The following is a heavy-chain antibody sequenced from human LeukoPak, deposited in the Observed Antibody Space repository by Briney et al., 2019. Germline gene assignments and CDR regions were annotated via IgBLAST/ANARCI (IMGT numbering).Heavy chain of an antibody. CDR2: ISYDGSNK. CDR1: GFTFSSYA. Sequence: QPGGSLRLSCAASGFTFSSYAMHWVRQAPGKGLEWVAVISYDGSNKYYADSVKGRFTISRDNSKNTLYLQMNSLRAEDTAVCYCARDYCSSTSCYTFYYYYYGMDVWGQGTTVTVSS. D-gene: IGHD2-2*02. J-gene: IGHJ6*02. V-gene: IGHV3-30*04. CDR3: ARDYCSSTSCYTFYYYYYGMDV.